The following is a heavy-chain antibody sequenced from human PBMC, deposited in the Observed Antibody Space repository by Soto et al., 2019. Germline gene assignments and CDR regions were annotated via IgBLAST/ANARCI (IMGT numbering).Heavy chain of an antibody. V-gene: IGHV1-69*06. J-gene: IGHJ6*02. Sequence: SVKVSCKASGGTFSSYAISWLRQSPGQGLEWMGGIIPIFGTANYAQKFQGRVTITADKSTSTAYMELSSLRSEDTAVYYCASNGGYSYGYLPQRYYYYYGMDVWGQGTTVTVSS. CDR2: IIPIFGTA. D-gene: IGHD5-18*01. CDR3: ASNGGYSYGYLPQRYYYYYGMDV. CDR1: GGTFSSYA.